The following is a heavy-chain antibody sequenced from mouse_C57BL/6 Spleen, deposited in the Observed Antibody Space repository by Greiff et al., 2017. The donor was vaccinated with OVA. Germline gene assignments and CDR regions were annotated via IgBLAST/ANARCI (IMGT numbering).Heavy chain of an antibody. CDR1: GYTFTSYG. CDR2: IYPRSGNT. D-gene: IGHD2-4*01. Sequence: VKLVESGAELARPGASVKLSCKASGYTFTSYGISWVKQRTGQGLEWIGEIYPRSGNTYYNEKFKGKATLTADKSSSTAYMELRSLTSEDSAVYFCARYDYDGVYYFDYWGQGTTLTVSS. J-gene: IGHJ2*01. V-gene: IGHV1-81*01. CDR3: ARYDYDGVYYFDY.